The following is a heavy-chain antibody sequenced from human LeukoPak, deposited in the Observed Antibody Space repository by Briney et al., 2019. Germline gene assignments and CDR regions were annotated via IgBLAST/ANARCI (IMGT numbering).Heavy chain of an antibody. CDR2: IQYDGSHK. CDR3: ARYGWLVGVDY. Sequence: WIRQPPGKGLEWVAFIQYDGSHKYYADSVKGRFTISRDNSKNTLYLQMNSLRAEDTAVYYCARYGWLVGVDYWGQGTLVTVSS. D-gene: IGHD6-19*01. J-gene: IGHJ4*02. V-gene: IGHV3-30*04.